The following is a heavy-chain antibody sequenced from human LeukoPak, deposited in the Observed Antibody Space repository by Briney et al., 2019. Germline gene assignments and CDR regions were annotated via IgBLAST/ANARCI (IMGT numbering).Heavy chain of an antibody. CDR1: GFTFSSYA. CDR2: ISSSSSTI. V-gene: IGHV3-48*04. Sequence: GGSLRLSCAASGFTFSSYAMHWVRQAPGKGLEWVSYISSSSSTIYYADSVKGRFTISRDNAKNSLYLQMNSLRAEDTAVYYCARTRGSGTPSAFDIWGQGTMVTVSS. J-gene: IGHJ3*02. D-gene: IGHD3-10*01. CDR3: ARTRGSGTPSAFDI.